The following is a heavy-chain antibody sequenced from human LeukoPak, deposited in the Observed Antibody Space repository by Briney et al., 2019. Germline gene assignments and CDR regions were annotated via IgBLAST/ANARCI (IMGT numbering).Heavy chain of an antibody. Sequence: ASVKVSCKASGYTFTDYYINWMRQAPGQGPEWMGWINPNSGGTNYAQNFQGRVTMTRDTSISTAYMELSRLRSDDTAVYYCARGCMVTSFQGNWFDPWGQGTLVTVSS. V-gene: IGHV1-2*02. D-gene: IGHD2-8*01. J-gene: IGHJ5*02. CDR3: ARGCMVTSFQGNWFDP. CDR1: GYTFTDYY. CDR2: INPNSGGT.